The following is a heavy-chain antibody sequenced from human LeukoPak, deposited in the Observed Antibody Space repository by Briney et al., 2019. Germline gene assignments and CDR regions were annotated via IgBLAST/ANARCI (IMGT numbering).Heavy chain of an antibody. CDR1: GDSIISGHC. CDR2: ICPSGNA. Sequence: SETLSLTCTVSGDSIISGHCWGWIRQPPGKGLEWLGSICPSGNAYYNPSLKSRVTMSVVTSNNQFSLKLSSVTAADTAVYYCARNPARYSSSWRYYFDYWGQGTLVTVSS. J-gene: IGHJ4*02. CDR3: ARNPARYSSSWRYYFDY. V-gene: IGHV4-38-2*02. D-gene: IGHD6-13*01.